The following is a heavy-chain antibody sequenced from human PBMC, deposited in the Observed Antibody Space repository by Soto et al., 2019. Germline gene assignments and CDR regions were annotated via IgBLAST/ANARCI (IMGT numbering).Heavy chain of an antibody. J-gene: IGHJ4*02. CDR1: GFTFSSYW. Sequence: GGSLRLSCAASGFTFSSYWMSWVRQAPGKGLEWVANIRQDGTDKNYVDSVKGRFTISRDNAKNSLYLQMNSLRAEDTAVYYCAIDTYYDILTGYYNPPFDYWGQGTLVTVSS. D-gene: IGHD3-9*01. V-gene: IGHV3-7*01. CDR3: AIDTYYDILTGYYNPPFDY. CDR2: IRQDGTDK.